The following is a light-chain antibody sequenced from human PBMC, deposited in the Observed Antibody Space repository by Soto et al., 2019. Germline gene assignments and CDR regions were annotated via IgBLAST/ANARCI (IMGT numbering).Light chain of an antibody. Sequence: QSVLTQPASVSGSPGQSITISCTGTNSDVGGYNYVSWNQQHPGKAPKFMIYDVSSRPSGVSDRFSGSKSGNTASLTISGLQAEDEADYYCSSYTTSNTRQIVFGTGTKVTVL. CDR3: SSYTTSNTRQIV. V-gene: IGLV2-14*01. CDR1: NSDVGGYNY. CDR2: DVS. J-gene: IGLJ1*01.